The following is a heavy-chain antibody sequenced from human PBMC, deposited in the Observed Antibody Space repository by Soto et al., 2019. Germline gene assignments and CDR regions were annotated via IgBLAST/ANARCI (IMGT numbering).Heavy chain of an antibody. V-gene: IGHV3-66*04. Sequence: EVQLVESGGGLVQPGGSLRLSCAGSGFTVSTNYMSWVRQAPGKGLEWVSIMYSGGSTFYADSVKGRCTISRDSSKNTLYLQMSSLRVEDSAVYYCGRHYGSGSYATWGQGTLVAVSS. CDR2: MYSGGST. D-gene: IGHD3-10*01. J-gene: IGHJ5*02. CDR3: GRHYGSGSYAT. CDR1: GFTVSTNY.